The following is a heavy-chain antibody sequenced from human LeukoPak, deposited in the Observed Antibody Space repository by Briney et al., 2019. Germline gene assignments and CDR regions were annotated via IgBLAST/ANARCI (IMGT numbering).Heavy chain of an antibody. V-gene: IGHV3-30*14. J-gene: IGHJ4*02. D-gene: IGHD6-19*01. Sequence: PGGSLRLSCAASGFTFSSYAMHWVRQAPGKGLEWVAVISYDGSNKYYADSVKGRFTISRDNSKNTLYLQMNSLRAEDTAVYYCARAGWLAPVFDYWGQGTLVTVSS. CDR1: GFTFSSYA. CDR2: ISYDGSNK. CDR3: ARAGWLAPVFDY.